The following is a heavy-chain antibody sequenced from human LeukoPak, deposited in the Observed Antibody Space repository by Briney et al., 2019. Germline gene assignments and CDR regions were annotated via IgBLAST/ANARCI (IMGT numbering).Heavy chain of an antibody. CDR3: ARADLPQSYYDILTGYYNGDYYYYYMDV. Sequence: ASVKVSCKASGYTFTSYDINWVRQATGQGLEWMGWMNPNSDNTGYAQKFQGRVTMTRNTSISTAYMDLSSLRSEHTAVYYCARADLPQSYYDILTGYYNGDYYYYYMDVWGKGTTVTVSS. CDR2: MNPNSDNT. CDR1: GYTFTSYD. D-gene: IGHD3-9*01. J-gene: IGHJ6*03. V-gene: IGHV1-8*01.